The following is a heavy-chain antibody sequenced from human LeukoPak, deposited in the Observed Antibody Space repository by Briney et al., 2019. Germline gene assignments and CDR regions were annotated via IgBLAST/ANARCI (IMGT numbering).Heavy chain of an antibody. D-gene: IGHD3-10*01. CDR2: INSDGSIT. V-gene: IGHV3-74*01. J-gene: IGHJ4*02. Sequence: GGSLRLSCVASGFTFSSYWMHWVRQAPGKGLVWVSRINSDGSITNYADSVKGRFTISRDNAKNTLYLQMNSLRAEDTAVYYCARVSRGSSLNFDYRGQGTLVTVSS. CDR3: ARVSRGSSLNFDY. CDR1: GFTFSSYW.